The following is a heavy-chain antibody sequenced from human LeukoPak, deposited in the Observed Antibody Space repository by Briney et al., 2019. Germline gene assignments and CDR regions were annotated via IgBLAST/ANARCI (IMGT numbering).Heavy chain of an antibody. J-gene: IGHJ4*02. CDR3: ARGRATKTYYFDY. V-gene: IGHV3-33*01. CDR2: IWYDGSNK. CDR1: GFTFSSSG. D-gene: IGHD5-12*01. Sequence: GGSLRLSCAASGFTFSSSGMHWVRQAPGKGLEKVAVIWYDGSNKYYADSVKGRFTISRDNSKNTLYLQMNSLRAEDTAVYYCARGRATKTYYFDYWGQGTLVTVSS.